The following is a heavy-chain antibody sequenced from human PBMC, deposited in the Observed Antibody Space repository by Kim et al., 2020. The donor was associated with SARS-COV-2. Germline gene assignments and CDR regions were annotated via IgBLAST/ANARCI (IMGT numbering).Heavy chain of an antibody. CDR1: GYTFTSYG. CDR2: ISAYNGNT. D-gene: IGHD3-3*01. CDR3: ASTRITIFGVVIALDH. J-gene: IGHJ4*02. V-gene: IGHV1-18*01. Sequence: ASVKVSCKASGYTFTSYGISWVRQAPGQGLEWMGWISAYNGNTNYAQKLQGRVTMTTDTSTSTAYMELRSLRSDDTAVYYCASTRITIFGVVIALDHWGQGTLVTVSS.